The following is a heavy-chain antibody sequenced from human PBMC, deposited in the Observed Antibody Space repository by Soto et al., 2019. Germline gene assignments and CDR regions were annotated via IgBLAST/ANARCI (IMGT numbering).Heavy chain of an antibody. CDR1: GFTFNSYG. J-gene: IGHJ3*02. CDR2: IWYDGTTK. D-gene: IGHD6-19*01. V-gene: IGHV3-33*01. CDR3: ARDRRPSSGWYGALDI. Sequence: GGSLRLSCTMSGFTFNSYGMHWVRQAPGKGLEWVSIIWYDGTTKYYVDSVRGRFTVSRDNSKNSLYLEMTNLKAEDTAIYFCARDRRPSSGWYGALDIWGRGTMVTV.